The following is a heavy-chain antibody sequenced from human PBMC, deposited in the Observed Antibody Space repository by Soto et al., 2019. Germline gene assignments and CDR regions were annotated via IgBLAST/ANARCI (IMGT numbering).Heavy chain of an antibody. J-gene: IGHJ6*03. V-gene: IGHV4-59*01. CDR3: ARGDCSGGTCYLGYYYMDV. CDR2: ISYSGST. CDR1: GGSISSYY. Sequence: QVQLQESGPGLVKPSETLSLTCTVSGGSISSYYWSWIRQPPGKGLEWIGYISYSGSTNYNPSLKSRVTISVDTSKNQFSLKLSSVTAADTAFYYCARGDCSGGTCYLGYYYMDVWGKGTTVTVSS. D-gene: IGHD2-15*01.